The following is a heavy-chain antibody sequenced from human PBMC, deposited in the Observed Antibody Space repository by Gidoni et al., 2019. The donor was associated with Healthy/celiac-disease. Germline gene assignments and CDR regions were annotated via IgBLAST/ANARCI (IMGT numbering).Heavy chain of an antibody. CDR2: IYPGDSDT. V-gene: IGHV5-51*01. D-gene: IGHD3-22*01. CDR3: ARRYAQTYYYDSSGYTYYFDY. CDR1: GYSFTSYW. Sequence: EVQLVQSGAEVRKPGASLKISCKGSGYSFTSYWLGWVRQMPGKGLEWMGIIYPGDSDTRYSPSFQGQVTISADKSISTAYLQWSSLKASDTAMYYCARRYAQTYYYDSSGYTYYFDYWGQGTLVTVSS. J-gene: IGHJ4*02.